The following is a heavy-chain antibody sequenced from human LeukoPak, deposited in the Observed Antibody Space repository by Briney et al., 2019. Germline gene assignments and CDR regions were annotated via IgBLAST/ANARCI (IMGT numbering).Heavy chain of an antibody. CDR1: GYTFTSYG. J-gene: IGHJ3*02. CDR2: ISAYNGNT. V-gene: IGHV1-18*01. D-gene: IGHD3-9*01. Sequence: ASVKVSCKASGYTFTSYGISWVRQAPGQGLEWMGWISAYNGNTNYAQKLQGRATMTTDTSTSTAYMELRSLRSDDTAVYYCARNPYYDILTGYSAFDIWGQGTMVTVSS. CDR3: ARNPYYDILTGYSAFDI.